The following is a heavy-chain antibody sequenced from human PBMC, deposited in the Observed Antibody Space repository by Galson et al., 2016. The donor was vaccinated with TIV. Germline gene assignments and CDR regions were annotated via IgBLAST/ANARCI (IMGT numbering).Heavy chain of an antibody. D-gene: IGHD2-2*01. CDR2: IYPDDSDT. CDR1: GYSFSSYW. Sequence: QSGAEVKKPGESLKISCKGSGYSFSSYWIAWVRQMPGKGLEWMGIIYPDDSDTTYSPSFPGQVTISVDKSISTAYLQWRSLKASDTAIYYCARGVVQATAIYGMDVWGRGTTVTVSS. V-gene: IGHV5-51*01. J-gene: IGHJ6*02. CDR3: ARGVVQATAIYGMDV.